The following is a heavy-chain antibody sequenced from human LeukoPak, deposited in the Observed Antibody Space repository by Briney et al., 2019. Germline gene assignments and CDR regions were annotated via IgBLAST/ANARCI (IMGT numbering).Heavy chain of an antibody. CDR2: MNKDGSEK. CDR3: ARDITHPAD. CDR1: GFTFSNYW. J-gene: IGHJ4*02. Sequence: GGSLRLSCAASGFTFSNYWMSWVRQTPGKGLEWVANMNKDGSEKYYVDSVKGRFTISRDNAENSLYLQVNSLRVEDTAVYYCARDITHPADWGQGTLVTVSS. V-gene: IGHV3-7*01.